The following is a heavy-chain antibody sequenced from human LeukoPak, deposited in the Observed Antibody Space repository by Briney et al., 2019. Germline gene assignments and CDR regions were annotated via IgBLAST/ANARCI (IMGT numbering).Heavy chain of an antibody. D-gene: IGHD3-10*01. CDR2: NSGYNGNT. V-gene: IGHV1-18*01. J-gene: IGHJ4*02. Sequence: AAVKVSCKASGYTFTKYDFSWVRQAPGQGLEGMGWNSGYNGNTNYAQKLQGRVTMTMDTSTSTAYMELRSLRSDDTAVYYCARDYASGSWYSDYWGQGTLVTVSS. CDR1: GYTFTKYD. CDR3: ARDYASGSWYSDY.